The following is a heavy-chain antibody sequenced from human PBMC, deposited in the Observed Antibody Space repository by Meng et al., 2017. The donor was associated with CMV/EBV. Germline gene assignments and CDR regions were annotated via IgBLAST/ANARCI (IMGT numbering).Heavy chain of an antibody. D-gene: IGHD3-3*01. V-gene: IGHV3-30*04. Sequence: GGSLRLSCAASGLTFSSYAMHWVRQAPGKGLEWVAVISYDGSNKYYADSVKGRFTISRDNSKNTLYLQMNSLRAEDTAVYYCAREGLRTIFDRTYYYYGMDVWGQGTTVTV. J-gene: IGHJ6*02. CDR1: GLTFSSYA. CDR3: AREGLRTIFDRTYYYYGMDV. CDR2: ISYDGSNK.